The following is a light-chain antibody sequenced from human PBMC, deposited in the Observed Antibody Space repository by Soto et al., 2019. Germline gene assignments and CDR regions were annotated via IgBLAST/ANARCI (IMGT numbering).Light chain of an antibody. CDR2: DAS. CDR1: QSVNSN. Sequence: EIVMTQSTATLSVSPGERATLSCRASQSVNSNLAWYRQKPGQAPRLLISDASTRATGVPARFSGSGSGTEFTLTSSSLQSEDSGIYYCQQYNFWPPLTFGGGTKVEIK. CDR3: QQYNFWPPLT. J-gene: IGKJ4*01. V-gene: IGKV3-15*01.